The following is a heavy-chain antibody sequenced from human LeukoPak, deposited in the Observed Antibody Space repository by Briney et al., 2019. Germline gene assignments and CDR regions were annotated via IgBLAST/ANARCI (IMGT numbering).Heavy chain of an antibody. CDR3: ARGRLQDYYDSSGYHYYYYYYYMDV. V-gene: IGHV1-8*03. Sequence: ASVKVSCKASGYTFTSYDINWVRQATGQGREWMGWMNPNSGNTGYAQKFQGRVTITRNTSISTAYMELSSLRSEDTAVYYCARGRLQDYYDSSGYHYYYYYYYMDVWGKGTTVTVSS. CDR1: GYTFTSYD. CDR2: MNPNSGNT. J-gene: IGHJ6*03. D-gene: IGHD3-22*01.